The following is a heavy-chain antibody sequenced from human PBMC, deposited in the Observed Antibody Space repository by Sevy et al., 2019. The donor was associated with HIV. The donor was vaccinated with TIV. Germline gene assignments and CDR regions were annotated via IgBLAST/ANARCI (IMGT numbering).Heavy chain of an antibody. Sequence: GGSLRLSCAASGFTFSIYWMHWVRQAPGKGPVWVSRITRDGSSTTYADSVKGRFTISRDNAKNTLFLQMNSLSAEETAVYYCVRDGVSIRPFDYWGQGTLVTVSS. V-gene: IGHV3-74*01. CDR2: ITRDGSST. J-gene: IGHJ4*02. D-gene: IGHD3-16*01. CDR3: VRDGVSIRPFDY. CDR1: GFTFSIYW.